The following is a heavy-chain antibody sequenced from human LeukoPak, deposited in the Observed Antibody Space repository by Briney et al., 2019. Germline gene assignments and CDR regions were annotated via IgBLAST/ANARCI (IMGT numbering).Heavy chain of an antibody. Sequence: PGGSLRLSCTASGFTFSSYWMTWVRQAPGKGLEWVANIEPAGSATYYVDSVKGRFTISRDNAKNLLYLQMYSLRAEDSAVYHCGRFGYVAAVDSWGQGALVTVSS. CDR2: IEPAGSAT. J-gene: IGHJ4*02. D-gene: IGHD2-15*01. CDR1: GFTFSSYW. CDR3: GRFGYVAAVDS. V-gene: IGHV3-7*01.